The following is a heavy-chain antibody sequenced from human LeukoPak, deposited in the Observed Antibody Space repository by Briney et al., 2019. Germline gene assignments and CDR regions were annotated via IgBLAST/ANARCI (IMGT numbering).Heavy chain of an antibody. J-gene: IGHJ3*02. CDR1: GYSSTNSR. D-gene: IGHD5-24*01. CDR2: IYPGDSKT. V-gene: IGHV5-51*01. CDR3: TEIWQLTRDIDS. Sequence: GESLHTSRKAPGYSSTNSRIGFLRPIPGKRLGWVGIIYPGDSKTRYIPSFRGHVTFSAYKYITTTYPQYSTLKASDTAMYYCTEIWQLTRDIDSWGQGTMVTVSS.